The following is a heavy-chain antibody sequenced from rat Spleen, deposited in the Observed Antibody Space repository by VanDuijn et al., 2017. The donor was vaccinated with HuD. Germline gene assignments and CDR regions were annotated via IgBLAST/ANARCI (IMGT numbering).Heavy chain of an antibody. CDR3: ATDGYYDGTYYSVYVMDA. V-gene: IGHV5-29*01. Sequence: EVQLVESGGGLVQPGRSLKLSCTASGLSFSNYDMAWVRQAPTKGLEWVASISYDGSSTYYRDSVKGRFTISRDNAKSTLYLQMDSLKSEDTATYYCATDGYYDGTYYSVYVMDAWGQGASVTVSS. J-gene: IGHJ4*01. D-gene: IGHD1-12*02. CDR1: GLSFSNYD. CDR2: ISYDGSST.